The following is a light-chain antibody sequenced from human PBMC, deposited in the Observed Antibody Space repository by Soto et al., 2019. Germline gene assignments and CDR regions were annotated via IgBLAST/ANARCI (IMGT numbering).Light chain of an antibody. CDR1: QSVSSGY. J-gene: IGKJ4*01. CDR3: QQYGSSPLIT. Sequence: EIVLTQSPGTLSLSPGERATRSCRASQSVSSGYLAWYQQKPGQAPRLLIYGASSRATGIPDRFSGSGSGTDFTLTISRLEPEDFAVYYCQQYGSSPLITFGGGTKVEIK. V-gene: IGKV3-20*01. CDR2: GAS.